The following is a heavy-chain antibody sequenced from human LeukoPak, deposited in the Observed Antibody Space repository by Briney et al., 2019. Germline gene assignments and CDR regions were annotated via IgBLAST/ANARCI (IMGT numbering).Heavy chain of an antibody. D-gene: IGHD3-10*01. CDR3: ARDLSDHYYGSGSYYAVWVDP. Sequence: SETLSLTCTVSGGSISSYYWSWIRQPPGKGLEWIGYIYYSGSTNYNPSLKSRLTISVDTSKNQFSLKLSSVTAADTAVYYCARDLSDHYYGSGSYYAVWVDPWGQGTLVTVSS. CDR1: GGSISSYY. CDR2: IYYSGST. J-gene: IGHJ5*02. V-gene: IGHV4-59*01.